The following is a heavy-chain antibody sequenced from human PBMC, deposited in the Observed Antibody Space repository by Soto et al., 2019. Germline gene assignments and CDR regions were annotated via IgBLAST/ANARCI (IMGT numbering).Heavy chain of an antibody. CDR2: ISGSGGST. CDR1: GFTFSSYA. CDR3: AKVDVGTAMDEEQNFDY. Sequence: EVQLLESGGGLVQPGGSLRLSCAASGFTFSSYAMSWVRQAPGKGLEWVSAISGSGGSTYYADSVKGRFTISSDNSKNTLYLQMHSLRAEATTVYYCAKVDVGTAMDEEQNFDYWGQGTLVTVSS. D-gene: IGHD5-18*01. V-gene: IGHV3-23*01. J-gene: IGHJ4*02.